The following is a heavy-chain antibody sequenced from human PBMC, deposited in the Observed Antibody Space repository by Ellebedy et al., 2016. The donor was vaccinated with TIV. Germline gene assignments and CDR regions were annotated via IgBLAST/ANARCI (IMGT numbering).Heavy chain of an antibody. CDR1: GFTFGSFA. CDR2: ISGDGGNT. J-gene: IGHJ4*02. V-gene: IGHV3-23*01. D-gene: IGHD3-22*01. CDR3: AKGSSSGFNYDRVGFQY. Sequence: GGSLRLSCAASGFTFGSFAMHWVRQAPGKGLEWLSVISGDGGNTYSADSVKGRFTITRDNFKNTLFLQMNRLRAEYTAVYYCAKGSSSGFNYDRVGFQYWGQGTLVTVSS.